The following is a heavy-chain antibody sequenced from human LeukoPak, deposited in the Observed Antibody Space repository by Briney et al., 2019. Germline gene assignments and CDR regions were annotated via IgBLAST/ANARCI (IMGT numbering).Heavy chain of an antibody. V-gene: IGHV1-69*06. CDR1: GYTFTSYY. CDR2: IIPIFGTA. D-gene: IGHD6-19*01. CDR3: ARDQVGYSSGWYNFE. Sequence: ASVKVSCKASGYTFTSYYMHWVRQAPGQGLEWMGGIIPIFGTANYAQKFQGRVTITADKSTSTAYMELSSLRSEDTAVYYCARDQVGYSSGWYNFEWGQGTLVTVSS. J-gene: IGHJ4*02.